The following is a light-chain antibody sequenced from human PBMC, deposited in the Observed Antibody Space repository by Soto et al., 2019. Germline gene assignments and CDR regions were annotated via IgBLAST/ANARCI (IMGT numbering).Light chain of an antibody. CDR1: SSNIGSNY. Sequence: QPVLTQPPSASGTPGQSVTISCSGSSSNIGSNYVYWYQQLPGTAPKLLIYRNNQRPSGVPDRFSGSKSGTSASLAISGLRSEDEADYYCAAWDDSLSGYVVFGGGTKLTVL. CDR2: RNN. CDR3: AAWDDSLSGYVV. J-gene: IGLJ2*01. V-gene: IGLV1-47*01.